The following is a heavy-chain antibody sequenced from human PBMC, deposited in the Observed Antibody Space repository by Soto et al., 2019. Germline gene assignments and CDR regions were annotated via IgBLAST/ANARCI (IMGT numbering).Heavy chain of an antibody. CDR1: GYSFRSYW. V-gene: IGHV3-7*01. CDR3: ARDNGPSDF. CDR2: IKQDGTDK. J-gene: IGHJ4*02. Sequence: GGSLRLSCVGSGYSFRSYWMSWVRQAPGKGLEWVAKIKQDGTDKYYVGSVKGRFTISRDNSKNSLCLQMNRLRAEDTGIYFCARDNGPSDFWGRGTLVTVSS.